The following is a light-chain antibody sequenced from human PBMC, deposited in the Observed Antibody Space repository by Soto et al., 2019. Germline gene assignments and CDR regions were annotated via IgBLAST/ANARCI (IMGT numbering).Light chain of an antibody. Sequence: QSVLTQPPSVSGAPGQRVTISCTGSSSNIGAGYDVHWYQQLPGTAPKLLIYINSNRPSGVPDRFSGSKSGTSASLAITGLQAEDEADYHCQSYDSSLTVVSGGGTKLTVL. CDR2: INS. J-gene: IGLJ2*01. CDR1: SSNIGAGYD. V-gene: IGLV1-40*01. CDR3: QSYDSSLTVV.